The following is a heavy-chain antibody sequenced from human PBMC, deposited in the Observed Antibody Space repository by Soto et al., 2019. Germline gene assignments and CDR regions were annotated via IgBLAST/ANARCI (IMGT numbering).Heavy chain of an antibody. Sequence: EVQLVESGGGLVKPGESLRLSCAASGFTFSNAWMNWARQAPGKGLEWVGRIKRNTDGGTTDYAAPVKGRFTISRDDSKNTLYLQMSSLKTEDTAVYYCTTGFVEMATRTRGFDYWGQGTLVTVSS. V-gene: IGHV3-15*07. CDR3: TTGFVEMATRTRGFDY. J-gene: IGHJ4*02. D-gene: IGHD2-15*01. CDR1: GFTFSNAW. CDR2: IKRNTDGGTT.